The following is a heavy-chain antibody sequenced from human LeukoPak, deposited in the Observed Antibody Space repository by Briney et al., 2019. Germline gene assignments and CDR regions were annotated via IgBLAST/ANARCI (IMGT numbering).Heavy chain of an antibody. D-gene: IGHD6-13*01. J-gene: IGHJ4*02. CDR2: INPNSGGT. CDR3: AREGIAAAGVDY. CDR1: GYTFTGYY. Sequence: ASVKVSCKASGYTFTGYYMHWVRQAPGQGLEWMGRINPNSGGTNYAQKFQGRVTMTRDTSISTAYMELSRLRSDDAAVYYCAREGIAAAGVDYWGQGTLVTVSS. V-gene: IGHV1-2*06.